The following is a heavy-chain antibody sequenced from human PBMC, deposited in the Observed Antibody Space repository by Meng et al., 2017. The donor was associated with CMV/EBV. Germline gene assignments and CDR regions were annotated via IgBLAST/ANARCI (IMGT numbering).Heavy chain of an antibody. Sequence: QVPLQPWGVGVFKPSETLSLTCAVYGGSFSGYYWSWIRQPPGKGLEWIGEINHSGSTNYNPSLKSRVTISVDTSKNQFSLKLSSVTAADTAVYYCARVWDSGWDYWGQGTLVTVSS. D-gene: IGHD3-22*01. CDR3: ARVWDSGWDY. J-gene: IGHJ4*02. V-gene: IGHV4-34*01. CDR2: INHSGST. CDR1: GGSFSGYY.